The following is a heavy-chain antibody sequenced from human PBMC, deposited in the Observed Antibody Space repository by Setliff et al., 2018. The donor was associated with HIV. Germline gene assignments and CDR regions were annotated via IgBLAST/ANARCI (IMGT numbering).Heavy chain of an antibody. Sequence: ASVKVSWKASGYTFTGYFIHWVRQAPGQGLEWMGRIIPNSAGTNYAQKFQGRVTMTRDTSISTAYMEVTRLRSDDTAVYYCARGSTAVNYYYYYIDVWGQGTMVTVSS. D-gene: IGHD2-2*01. CDR2: IIPNSAGT. CDR1: GYTFTGYF. J-gene: IGHJ6*03. V-gene: IGHV1-2*06. CDR3: ARGSTAVNYYYYYIDV.